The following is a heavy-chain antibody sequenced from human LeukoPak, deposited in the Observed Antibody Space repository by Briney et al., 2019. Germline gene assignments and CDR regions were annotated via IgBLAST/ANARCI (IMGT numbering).Heavy chain of an antibody. CDR1: GFTFTSYS. J-gene: IGHJ4*02. CDR3: AKGGKWDVTPFDY. V-gene: IGHV3-23*01. Sequence: GGSLRLSCTASGFTFTSYSMNWVRQAPGKGLEWVSTISGGGGSTYYADSVKGRFTISRDNSKNTLYLQVNSLRAEDTAVYYCAKGGKWDVTPFDYWGQGTLVTVSS. D-gene: IGHD1-26*01. CDR2: ISGGGGST.